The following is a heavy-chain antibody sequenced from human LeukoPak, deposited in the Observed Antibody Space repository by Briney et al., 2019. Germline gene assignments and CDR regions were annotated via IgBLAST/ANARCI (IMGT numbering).Heavy chain of an antibody. CDR1: GYACSHYH. CDR2: INSDASTT. V-gene: IGHV3-74*01. Sequence: RRLSCKASGYACSHYHMRWPPQAPGKGLEWVSRINSDASTTTYADVVKGRFTISRDNAERTLYLQMNSLRAEDTAVYYCVRGGVGIGGPDYWGQGTLVTVSS. CDR3: VRGGVGIGGPDY. D-gene: IGHD1-26*01. J-gene: IGHJ4*02.